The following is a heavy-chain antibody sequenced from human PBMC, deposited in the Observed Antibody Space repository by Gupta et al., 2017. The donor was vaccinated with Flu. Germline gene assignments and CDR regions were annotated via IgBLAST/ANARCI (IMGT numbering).Heavy chain of an antibody. CDR3: ATISAVSKGTSFDI. CDR1: GGTFNNYV. V-gene: IGHV1-69*09. D-gene: IGHD6-19*01. J-gene: IGHJ3*02. Sequence: QLEQSGTEVKKSGSSVKVSCKASGGTFNNYVFTWVRQAPGQRLEWMGTFIPHYEIENAAQRLQGRLRVFADKFTATLYMELSSPKPEDTAFYYCATISAVSKGTSFDIWGQGTEVTVSS. CDR2: FIPHYEIE.